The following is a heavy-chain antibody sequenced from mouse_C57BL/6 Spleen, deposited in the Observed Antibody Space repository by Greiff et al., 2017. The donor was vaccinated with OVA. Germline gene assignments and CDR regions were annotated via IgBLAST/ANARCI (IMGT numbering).Heavy chain of an antibody. CDR3: ARTGNSGWYFDV. J-gene: IGHJ1*03. CDR1: GYTFTSYW. Sequence: QVQLQQPGAELVRPGSSVKLSCKASGYTFTSYWMHWVKQRPIQGLEWIGNIDPSDSETHYNQKFKDKATLTVDKSSSTAYMQLSSLTSEDSAVYDCARTGNSGWYFDVGGTGTTVTVSS. D-gene: IGHD5-2*01. V-gene: IGHV1-52*01. CDR2: IDPSDSET.